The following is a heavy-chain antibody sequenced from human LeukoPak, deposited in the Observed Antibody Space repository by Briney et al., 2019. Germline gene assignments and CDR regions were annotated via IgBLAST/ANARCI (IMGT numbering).Heavy chain of an antibody. CDR2: IYYSGST. Sequence: PSETLSLTCTVSGASISSNSYYWGWIRQPPGKGPEWIGSIYYSGSTYYNPSLKSRVTISVDTSKNQFSLKLSSVTAADTAVYYCARGGHYYDSSGYYLDYFDYWGQGTLVTVSS. J-gene: IGHJ4*02. V-gene: IGHV4-39*01. D-gene: IGHD3-22*01. CDR1: GASISSNSYY. CDR3: ARGGHYYDSSGYYLDYFDY.